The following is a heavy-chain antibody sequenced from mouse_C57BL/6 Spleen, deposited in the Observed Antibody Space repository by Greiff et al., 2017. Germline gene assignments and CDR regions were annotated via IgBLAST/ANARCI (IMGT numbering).Heavy chain of an antibody. J-gene: IGHJ3*01. CDR2: INPGSGGT. D-gene: IGHD1-1*01. V-gene: IGHV1-54*01. Sequence: VQLQQSGAELVRPGTSVKVSCKASGYAFTNYLIEWVKQRPGQGLEWIGVINPGSGGTNYNEKFKGKATLTADKSSSTAYMQLSSLTSEDSAVYFCARQDYGSSYGFAYWGQGTLVTVSA. CDR1: GYAFTNYL. CDR3: ARQDYGSSYGFAY.